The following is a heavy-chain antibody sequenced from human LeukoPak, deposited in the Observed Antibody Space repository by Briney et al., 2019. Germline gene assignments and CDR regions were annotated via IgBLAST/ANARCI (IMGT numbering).Heavy chain of an antibody. CDR3: ARALQNSMVRGVSLVDY. D-gene: IGHD3-10*01. Sequence: SETLYLTCTVSGGSISSSSYYWGWIRQPPGKGLEWIGSIYYSGSTYYNPSLKSRVTISVDTSKNQFSLKLSSVTAADTAVYYCARALQNSMVRGVSLVDYWGQGTLVTVSS. V-gene: IGHV4-39*01. CDR1: GGSISSSSYY. CDR2: IYYSGST. J-gene: IGHJ4*02.